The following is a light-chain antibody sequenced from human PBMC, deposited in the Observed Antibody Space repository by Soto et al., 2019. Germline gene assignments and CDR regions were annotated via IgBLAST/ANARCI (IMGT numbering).Light chain of an antibody. V-gene: IGLV2-14*01. CDR2: EVR. Sequence: QSFLTQPASVSGSAGQSITISCTGTSSDVGGYNHVSWYQQHPGKAPKLIIFEVRNRPSGVSDRFSASKSGNTASLTISGLQTEDEAVYYCSSYASSSSYAFGTGTKVTVL. J-gene: IGLJ1*01. CDR1: SSDVGGYNH. CDR3: SSYASSSSYA.